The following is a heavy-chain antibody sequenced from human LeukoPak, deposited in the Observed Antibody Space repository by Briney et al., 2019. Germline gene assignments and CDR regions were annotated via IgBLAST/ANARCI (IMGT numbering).Heavy chain of an antibody. Sequence: PSETLSLTCTVSGVSISSNSYYWGWIRQPPGKGLDWFVSICYSGSTYYNPSVKSRVTISVDTSKNQFSLKLSPVTAADTAVYYCASLRYYDWLSFFDCWEQGTVVTVSS. D-gene: IGHD3-9*01. CDR3: ASLRYYDWLSFFDC. CDR2: ICYSGST. J-gene: IGHJ4*01. CDR1: GVSISSNSYY. V-gene: IGHV4-39*01.